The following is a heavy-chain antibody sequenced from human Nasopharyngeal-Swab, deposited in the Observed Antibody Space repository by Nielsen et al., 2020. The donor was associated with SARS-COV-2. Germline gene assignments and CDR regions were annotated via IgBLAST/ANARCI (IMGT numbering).Heavy chain of an antibody. Sequence: ASVKVSCKASGYTFTSYYMHWVRQAPGQGLEWMGIINPSGGSTSYAQKFQGRVTMTRDTSTSTVYMELSSLRSEDTAVYYCARDPRTDLGYYYYMDAWGKGTTVTVSS. CDR2: INPSGGST. D-gene: IGHD2-2*01. J-gene: IGHJ6*03. CDR3: ARDPRTDLGYYYYMDA. V-gene: IGHV1-46*01. CDR1: GYTFTSYY.